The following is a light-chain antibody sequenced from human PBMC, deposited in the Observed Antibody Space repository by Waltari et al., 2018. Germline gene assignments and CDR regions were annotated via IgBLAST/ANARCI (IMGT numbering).Light chain of an antibody. CDR1: SSNLGNNY. Sequence: QSVLTQPPSVSAAPGQKVTISCSGSSSNLGNNYVSWYQQLSGTAPKLLIYDNNKRPSGIPDRFSGSKSGTSATLGITGLQTGDEADYYGGTWDSSLSAVVFGGGTKLTVL. CDR3: GTWDSSLSAVV. J-gene: IGLJ2*01. CDR2: DNN. V-gene: IGLV1-51*01.